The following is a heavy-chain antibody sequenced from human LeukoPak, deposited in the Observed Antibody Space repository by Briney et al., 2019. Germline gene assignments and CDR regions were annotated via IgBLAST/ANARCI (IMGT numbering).Heavy chain of an antibody. CDR1: GFTFSSYS. CDR2: ISSSSSYI. Sequence: GGSLRLSCAASGFTFSSYSMNWVRQAPGKGLEWVSSISSSSSYIYYANSVKGRFTISRDNAKNSLYLQMNSLRAEDTAVYYCARGRGYSGYDAFDIWGQGTMVTVSS. J-gene: IGHJ3*02. D-gene: IGHD5-12*01. V-gene: IGHV3-21*01. CDR3: ARGRGYSGYDAFDI.